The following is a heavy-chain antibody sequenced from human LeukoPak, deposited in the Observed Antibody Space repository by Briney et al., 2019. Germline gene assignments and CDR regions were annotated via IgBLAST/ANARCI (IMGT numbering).Heavy chain of an antibody. CDR3: ARVPSSGSYPSFFDY. V-gene: IGHV3-33*01. Sequence: GRSLRLSCAPSGFTFSRNGMHWVRQAPGKGLEWVAVIWYDGSNKYYADSVKGRFTICRDNSKNTLYLQMNSLRAEDTAVYYCARVPSSGSYPSFFDYWGQGTLVTVSS. J-gene: IGHJ4*02. D-gene: IGHD1-26*01. CDR2: IWYDGSNK. CDR1: GFTFSRNG.